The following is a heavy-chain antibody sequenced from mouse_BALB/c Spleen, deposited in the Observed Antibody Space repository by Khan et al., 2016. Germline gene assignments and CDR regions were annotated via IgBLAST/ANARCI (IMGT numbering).Heavy chain of an antibody. CDR3: ARVWGDY. D-gene: IGHD1-1*02. Sequence: QMQLEESGPGLVAPSQSLSITCTVSGFSLTGYGVNWVRQPPGKGLEWLGMIWGDGSTDYNSALKSRLNINKDNSKSQVFLKMNSLQTDDTARYYCARVWGDYWGQGTSVTVSS. V-gene: IGHV2-6-7*01. J-gene: IGHJ4*01. CDR1: GFSLTGYG. CDR2: IWGDGST.